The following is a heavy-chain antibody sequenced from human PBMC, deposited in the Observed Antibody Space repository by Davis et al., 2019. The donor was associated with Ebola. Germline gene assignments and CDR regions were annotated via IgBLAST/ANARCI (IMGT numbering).Heavy chain of an antibody. CDR2: IWYDGSNK. D-gene: IGHD2-15*01. J-gene: IGHJ4*02. CDR1: RFTFSSYG. V-gene: IGHV3-33*01. CDR3: ARDAVGYCSGGSCYSFDY. Sequence: PGGSLRLSCAASRFTFSSYGMHWVRQAPGKGLEWVAVIWYDGSNKYYADSVKGRFTISRDNSKNTLYLQMNSLRAEDTAVYYCARDAVGYCSGGSCYSFDYWGQGTLVTVSS.